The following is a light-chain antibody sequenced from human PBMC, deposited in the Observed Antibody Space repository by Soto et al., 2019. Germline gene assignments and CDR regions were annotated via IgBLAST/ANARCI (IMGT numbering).Light chain of an antibody. Sequence: DIQMTQSPSSLSASVGDRVTITCRASQSISSYLNWYQQKPGEAPKILIYAASTLQSGVPSRFSGRGSGSDFSLTISSLHPEDFATYYCQQTFSAPVTFGQGTRLEIK. V-gene: IGKV1-39*01. J-gene: IGKJ2*01. CDR1: QSISSY. CDR3: QQTFSAPVT. CDR2: AAS.